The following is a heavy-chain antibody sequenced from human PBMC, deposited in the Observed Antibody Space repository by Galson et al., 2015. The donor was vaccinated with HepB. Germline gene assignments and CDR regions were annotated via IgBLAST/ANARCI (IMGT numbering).Heavy chain of an antibody. CDR3: ARVPCSSTSCDLDY. V-gene: IGHV1-69*01. CDR1: GGTFSSYA. CDR2: IIPIFGTA. J-gene: IGHJ4*02. Sequence: CKASGGTFSSYAISWVRQAPGQGLEWMGGIIPIFGTANYAQKFQGRVTITADESTSTAYMELSSLRSEDTAVYYCARVPCSSTSCDLDYWGQGTLVTVSS. D-gene: IGHD2-2*01.